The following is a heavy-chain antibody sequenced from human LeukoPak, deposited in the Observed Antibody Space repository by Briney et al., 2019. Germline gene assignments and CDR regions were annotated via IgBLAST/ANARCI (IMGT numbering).Heavy chain of an antibody. CDR1: RFTFISSG. CDR2: IVVGSGNT. V-gene: IGHV1-58*02. CDR3: ARDEGPPRYNWNYGGPDY. J-gene: IGHJ4*02. Sequence: SVKVSCKASRFTFISSGMQWVRQARGQRLEWIGWIVVGSGNTSYAQKFQGRVTMTRDTSTSTVYMDLRNLRSEDTAVYYCARDEGPPRYNWNYGGPDYWGQGTLVTVSS. D-gene: IGHD1-7*01.